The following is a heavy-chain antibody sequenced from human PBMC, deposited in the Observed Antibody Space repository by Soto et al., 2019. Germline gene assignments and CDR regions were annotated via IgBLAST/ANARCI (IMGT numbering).Heavy chain of an antibody. D-gene: IGHD3-22*01. CDR3: ACDCACLGDDSGCLDF. Sequence: ASVKVSCKASGYTFTSYYRHWVRQAPGQGLERMGIINPSGGSTSYAQKFQGRVTMTRDTSTSTVYMELSSLRSGDTAVYYCACDCACLGDDSGCLDFWPQGTVVTVSS. CDR1: GYTFTSYY. CDR2: INPSGGST. V-gene: IGHV1-46*03. J-gene: IGHJ4*02.